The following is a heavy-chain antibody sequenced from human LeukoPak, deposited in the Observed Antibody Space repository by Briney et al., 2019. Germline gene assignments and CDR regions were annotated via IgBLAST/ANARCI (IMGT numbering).Heavy chain of an antibody. CDR3: ARADSSGWYRDAYYYMDV. Sequence: ASVKVSCKASGYTFTGYYMHWVRQAPGQGLEWMGWINPNSGGTNYAQKFQGRVTMTRDTSISTAYMELSRLRSDDTAVYYCARADSSGWYRDAYYYMDVWGKGTTVTVSS. CDR2: INPNSGGT. V-gene: IGHV1-2*02. CDR1: GYTFTGYY. J-gene: IGHJ6*03. D-gene: IGHD6-19*01.